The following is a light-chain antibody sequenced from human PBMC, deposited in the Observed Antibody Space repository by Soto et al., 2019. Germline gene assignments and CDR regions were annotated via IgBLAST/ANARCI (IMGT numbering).Light chain of an antibody. Sequence: ENVLTQSPGTLSLSPGERATLSCRASPSVSSYLAWYQKKPGQPPRLLIYGAYNRPTGIPDRFTGSGSGTDFTLTISGLQPDDFAVYYCQQYGTSPRTFGQGTKVEIK. CDR3: QQYGTSPRT. CDR1: PSVSSY. V-gene: IGKV3-20*01. CDR2: GAY. J-gene: IGKJ2*01.